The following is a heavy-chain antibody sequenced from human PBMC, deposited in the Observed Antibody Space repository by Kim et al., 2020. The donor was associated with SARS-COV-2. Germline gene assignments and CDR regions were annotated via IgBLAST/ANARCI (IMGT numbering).Heavy chain of an antibody. D-gene: IGHD2-2*01. J-gene: IGHJ3*02. CDR2: IYYSGST. V-gene: IGHV4-39*01. Sequence: SETLSLTCTVSGGSISSSSYYWGWIRQPPGKGLEWIGSIYYSGSTYYNPSLKSRVTISVDTSKNQFSLKLSSVTAADTAVYYCARLGVGYCSSTSCLSAFDIWGQGTMVTVSS. CDR3: ARLGVGYCSSTSCLSAFDI. CDR1: GGSISSSSYY.